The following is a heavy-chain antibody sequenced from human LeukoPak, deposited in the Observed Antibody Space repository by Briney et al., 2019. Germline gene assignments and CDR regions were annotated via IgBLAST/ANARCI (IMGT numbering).Heavy chain of an antibody. Sequence: GGSLRLSCAASGFTFSSYAMSWVRQAPGKGLEWVSGISGSGGSTYYADSVKGRFTISRDNSKNTLYLQMNSLRAEDTAVYYYAKEDSGSGSIDWYFDLWGRGTLVTVSS. V-gene: IGHV3-23*01. CDR2: ISGSGGST. CDR3: AKEDSGSGSIDWYFDL. J-gene: IGHJ2*01. D-gene: IGHD3-10*01. CDR1: GFTFSSYA.